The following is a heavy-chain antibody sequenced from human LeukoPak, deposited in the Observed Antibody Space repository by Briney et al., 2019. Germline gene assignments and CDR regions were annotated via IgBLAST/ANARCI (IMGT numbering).Heavy chain of an antibody. CDR2: ISGSGGSI. J-gene: IGHJ4*02. D-gene: IGHD3-10*01. Sequence: GGSLRLSCAASGFTFSSYAMSWVRQAPGKGLEWVSAISGSGGSIYYADSVKGRFTISRDNSKNTLYLQMNSLRAEDTAVYYCAKDRGVRGVIRYFDYWGQGTLVTVSS. CDR3: AKDRGVRGVIRYFDY. CDR1: GFTFSSYA. V-gene: IGHV3-23*01.